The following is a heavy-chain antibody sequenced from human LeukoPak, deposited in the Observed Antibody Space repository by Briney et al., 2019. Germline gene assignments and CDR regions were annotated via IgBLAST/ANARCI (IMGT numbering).Heavy chain of an antibody. D-gene: IGHD6-6*01. Sequence: SVKVSCKASGGTFSSYAISWVRQAPGQGLEWMGGIIPIFGTANYAQKFQGRVTINADESTSTAYMELSSLRSEDTAVYYCARARPSSSRSLYYYYMDVWGKGTTVTVSS. CDR2: IIPIFGTA. V-gene: IGHV1-69*13. J-gene: IGHJ6*03. CDR1: GGTFSSYA. CDR3: ARARPSSSRSLYYYYMDV.